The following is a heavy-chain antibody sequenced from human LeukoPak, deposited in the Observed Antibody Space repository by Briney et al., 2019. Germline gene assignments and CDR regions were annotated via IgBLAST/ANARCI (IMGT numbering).Heavy chain of an antibody. J-gene: IGHJ4*02. CDR3: ARGLLRDGYTYTYSFDY. D-gene: IGHD5-18*01. CDR1: GFTVSTNY. Sequence: GSLRLSCAASGFTVSTNYMNWVRQAPGKGLEWVSVVYMGGTTYYADSVKGRFTISRDSTKNTIYLQMNNLRAEDTAVYYCARGLLRDGYTYTYSFDYWGQGALVTVSS. CDR2: VYMGGTT. V-gene: IGHV3-66*01.